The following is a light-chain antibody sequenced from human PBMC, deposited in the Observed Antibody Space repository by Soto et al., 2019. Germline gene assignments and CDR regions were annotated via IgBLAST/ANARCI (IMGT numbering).Light chain of an antibody. CDR1: SSDVGSYNF. Sequence: QSALTQTASVSGSPGQSITISCTGTSSDVGSYNFVSWYQQHPGKAPKLMIYEGTKRPSGVSNRFSGSKSGNTASLTISGLQAEDEADYYCCSYAGSSTWVFGGGTKLTVL. CDR3: CSYAGSSTWV. CDR2: EGT. V-gene: IGLV2-23*01. J-gene: IGLJ3*02.